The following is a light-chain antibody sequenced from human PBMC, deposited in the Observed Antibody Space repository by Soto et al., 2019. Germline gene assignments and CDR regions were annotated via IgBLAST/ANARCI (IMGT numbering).Light chain of an antibody. CDR2: DVS. J-gene: IGKJ5*01. V-gene: IGKV3-11*01. CDR3: QHFGGSLPVT. Sequence: EIVLTQFPVTLSLSPGERVTLSCRASQSVSNYLAWYQQKPGQAPRLLIYDVSTRATGVPARFSGSGSGTDFTLTISRLEPEDFAVYYCQHFGGSLPVTFGQGTRLEIK. CDR1: QSVSNY.